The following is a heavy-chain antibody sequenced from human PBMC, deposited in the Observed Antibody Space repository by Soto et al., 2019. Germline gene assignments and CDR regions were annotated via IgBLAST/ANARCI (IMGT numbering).Heavy chain of an antibody. CDR1: GYTFTGYY. CDR2: INPNSGAT. V-gene: IGHV1-2*02. CDR3: ARRARISIFEVINWLDP. Sequence: ASVKVSCKASGYTFTGYYIHWVRQAPGQGLEWMGWINPNSGATNYTQKFQGRVTMTSDTSTSTAFLELSRLRSDDTAVYFCARRARISIFEVINWLDPWGQGTLVTVSS. J-gene: IGHJ5*02. D-gene: IGHD3-3*01.